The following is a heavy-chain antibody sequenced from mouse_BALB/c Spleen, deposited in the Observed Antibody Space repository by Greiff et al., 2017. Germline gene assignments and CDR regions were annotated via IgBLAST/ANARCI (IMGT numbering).Heavy chain of an antibody. D-gene: IGHD4-1*01. V-gene: IGHV5-17*02. CDR1: GFTFSSFG. CDR3: ARRNWDVYAMDY. J-gene: IGHJ4*01. CDR2: ISSGSSTI. Sequence: EVQRVESGGGLVQPGGSRKLSCAASGFTFSSFGMHWVRQAPEKGLEWVAYISSGSSTIYYADTVKGRFTISRDNPKNTLFLQMTSLRSEDTAMYYCARRNWDVYAMDYWGQGTSVTVSS.